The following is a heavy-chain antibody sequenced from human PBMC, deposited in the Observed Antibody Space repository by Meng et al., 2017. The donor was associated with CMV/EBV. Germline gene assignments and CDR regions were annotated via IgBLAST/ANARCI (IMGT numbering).Heavy chain of an antibody. CDR3: AKDTWIQLWPTH. CDR2: ISGSGGST. J-gene: IGHJ4*02. CDR1: GFTFSSYA. V-gene: IGHV3-23*01. Sequence: SCAASGFTFSSYAMSWVRQAPGKGLEWVSAISGSGGSTYYADSVKGRFTISRDNSKNTLYLQMNSLRAEDTAVYYCAKDTWIQLWPTHWGQGTQVTVSS. D-gene: IGHD5-18*01.